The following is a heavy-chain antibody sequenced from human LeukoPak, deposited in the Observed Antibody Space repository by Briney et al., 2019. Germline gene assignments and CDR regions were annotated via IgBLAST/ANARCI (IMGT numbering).Heavy chain of an antibody. V-gene: IGHV1-8*02. CDR3: ALGSTSCYIRRCYYYYGMDV. CDR1: GYTFTSYY. Sequence: ASVKVSCKASGYTFTSYYMHWVRQAPGQGLEWMGWMNPNSGNTGYAQKFQGRVTMTRNTSISTAYMELSSLRSEDTAVYYCALGSTSCYIRRCYYYYGMDVWGQGTTVTVSS. CDR2: MNPNSGNT. D-gene: IGHD2-2*02. J-gene: IGHJ6*02.